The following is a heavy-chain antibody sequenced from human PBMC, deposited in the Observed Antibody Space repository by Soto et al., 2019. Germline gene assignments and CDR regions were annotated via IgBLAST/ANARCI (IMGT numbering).Heavy chain of an antibody. CDR1: GFTFSSYW. CDR3: ASLYDSSGYSPLDY. D-gene: IGHD3-22*01. Sequence: GGSLRLSCAASGFTFSSYWMHWVRQAPGKGLVWVSRINSDGSSTCYADSVKGRFTISRDNAKNTLYLQMNSLRAEDTAVYYCASLYDSSGYSPLDYWGQGTLVTVSS. J-gene: IGHJ4*02. CDR2: INSDGSST. V-gene: IGHV3-74*01.